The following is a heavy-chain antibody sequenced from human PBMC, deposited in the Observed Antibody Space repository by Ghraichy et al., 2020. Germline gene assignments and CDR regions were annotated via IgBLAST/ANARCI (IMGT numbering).Heavy chain of an antibody. CDR2: IYSGGST. CDR1: GFTVSSNY. Sequence: GESLNISCAASGFTVSSNYMSWVRQAPGKGLEWVSVIYSGGSTYYADSVKGRFTISRDNSKNTLYLQMNSLRAEDTAVYYCARGAYCGGDCYSGAFDIWGQGTMVTVSS. D-gene: IGHD2-21*02. J-gene: IGHJ3*02. CDR3: ARGAYCGGDCYSGAFDI. V-gene: IGHV3-53*01.